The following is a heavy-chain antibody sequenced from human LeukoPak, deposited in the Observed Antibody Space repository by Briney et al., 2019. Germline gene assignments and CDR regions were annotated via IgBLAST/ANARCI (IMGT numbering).Heavy chain of an antibody. V-gene: IGHV3-48*01. D-gene: IGHD3-22*01. CDR3: AKVEGSMIVVVGSFDY. CDR2: ISSSSSTI. CDR1: GFTFSSYS. Sequence: PGGSLRLSCAASGFTFSSYSMNWVRQAPGKGLEWVSYISSSSSTIYYADSVKGRFTISRDNSKNTLYLQMNSLRAEDTAVYYCAKVEGSMIVVVGSFDYWGQGTLVTVSS. J-gene: IGHJ4*02.